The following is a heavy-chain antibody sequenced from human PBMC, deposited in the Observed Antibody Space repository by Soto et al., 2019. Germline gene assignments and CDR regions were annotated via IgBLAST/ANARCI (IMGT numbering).Heavy chain of an antibody. CDR3: ARDLGGAAPVDY. CDR1: GDTFIISA. D-gene: IGHD6-6*01. CDR2: LVPFTGKS. J-gene: IGHJ4*02. V-gene: IGHV1-69*01. Sequence: QVQLAQSGAEVRKPGSSVRVSCKASGDTFIISAITWVRQAPGQGLEWVGGLVPFTGKSKNGPNFEGRVTFTAVESTRTAYMDLSHLTSDDTAVYYCARDLGGAAPVDYWGQGTLVTVSS.